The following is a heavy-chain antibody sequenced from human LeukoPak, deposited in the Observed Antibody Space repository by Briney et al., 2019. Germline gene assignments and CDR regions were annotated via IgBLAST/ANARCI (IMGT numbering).Heavy chain of an antibody. D-gene: IGHD3-22*01. CDR3: VRDISGYYFDY. CDR1: GFTVSGYH. CDR2: ISGSSIYT. J-gene: IGHJ4*02. V-gene: IGHV3-11*05. Sequence: GGSPRISCSASGFTVSGYHMTRIRQAPGKGVEWVSYISGSSIYTRYADSVKGRFTISRDNAKNSLYLQMNSLRAEDTALYYCVRDISGYYFDYWGQGTLVTVSS.